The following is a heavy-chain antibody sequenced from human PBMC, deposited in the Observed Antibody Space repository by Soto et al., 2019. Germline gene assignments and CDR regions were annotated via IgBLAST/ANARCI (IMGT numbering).Heavy chain of an antibody. CDR3: ARLLGGYDDYGGWFAP. Sequence: KPSETLSLTCTISGGSISPYSWTWIRQSPGKGLEWIGYVSHSGRTFYTPSLKSRLTMSLDTSRSQFSLRLKSVSAADTAVYYCARLLGGYDDYGGWFAPWGQGTLVTVSS. CDR2: VSHSGRT. D-gene: IGHD4-17*01. V-gene: IGHV4-59*01. CDR1: GGSISPYS. J-gene: IGHJ5*02.